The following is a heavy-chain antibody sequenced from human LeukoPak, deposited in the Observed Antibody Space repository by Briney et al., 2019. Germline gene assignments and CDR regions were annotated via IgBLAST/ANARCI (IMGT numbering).Heavy chain of an antibody. V-gene: IGHV1-2*02. CDR1: VYTFTRYY. J-gene: IGHJ4*02. Sequence: ASLKVSCKTSVYTFTRYYMHRVRQAPGQGLEWMGWINPNSGGTNYAQKFQGRVTMTRDTSISTAYMELSRLRSDDTAVYYCARDSQISGYGAIDYWGQGTLVTVSS. CDR3: ARDSQISGYGAIDY. D-gene: IGHD5-12*01. CDR2: INPNSGGT.